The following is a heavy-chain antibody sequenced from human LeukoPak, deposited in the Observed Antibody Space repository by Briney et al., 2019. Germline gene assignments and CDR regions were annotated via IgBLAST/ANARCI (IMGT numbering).Heavy chain of an antibody. V-gene: IGHV3-23*01. J-gene: IGHJ4*02. Sequence: PGGSLRLSCAASGFTFSSYAMSWVRQAPGKGLGWVSAISGSGGSTYYADSVKGRFTISRDNSKNTLYLQMNSLRAEDTAVYYCAKDRDYVNYFDYWGQGTLVTVSS. CDR1: GFTFSSYA. D-gene: IGHD4-17*01. CDR2: ISGSGGST. CDR3: AKDRDYVNYFDY.